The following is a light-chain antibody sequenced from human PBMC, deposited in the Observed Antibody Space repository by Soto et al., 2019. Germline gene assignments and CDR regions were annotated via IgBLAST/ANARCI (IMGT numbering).Light chain of an antibody. J-gene: IGKJ2*02. Sequence: DIQMTQSPSSLSASVGDRVTITCRASQSISSYLNWYQQKPGKAPKLLIYAASSLQSGVPSRFSGSGSGTDFTLTISSLQPEDFATYYCQHSYSTPLGTFGQGTKLEIK. V-gene: IGKV1-39*01. CDR3: QHSYSTPLGT. CDR2: AAS. CDR1: QSISSY.